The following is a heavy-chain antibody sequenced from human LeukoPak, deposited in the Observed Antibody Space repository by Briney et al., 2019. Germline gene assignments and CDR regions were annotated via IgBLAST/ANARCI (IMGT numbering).Heavy chain of an antibody. CDR1: GGSISSYY. CDR2: IYTSGST. V-gene: IGHV4-4*07. D-gene: IGHD3-3*01. Sequence: SETLSLTCTVSGGSISSYYWSWIRQPAGKGLEWIGRIYTSGSTIYNPSLKSRVTMSVDTSKNQFSLKLSSVTAADTAVYYCARERDDFWSGYYHNWFDPWGQGTLVTVSS. CDR3: ARERDDFWSGYYHNWFDP. J-gene: IGHJ5*02.